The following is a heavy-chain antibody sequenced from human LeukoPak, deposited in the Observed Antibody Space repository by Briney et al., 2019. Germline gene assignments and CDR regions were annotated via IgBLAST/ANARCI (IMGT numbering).Heavy chain of an antibody. V-gene: IGHV3-33*06. J-gene: IGHJ4*02. CDR1: GFTFSSYG. D-gene: IGHD4-17*01. CDR3: AKGRNEDGDAALNY. Sequence: GGSLRLSCAASGFTFSSYGMHWVRQAPGKGLEWVAIIWYDGSNKYYADSVKGRFTISRDNSKNTLYLQMNSLRAEDTAAYHCAKGRNEDGDAALNYWGQGTLVTVSS. CDR2: IWYDGSNK.